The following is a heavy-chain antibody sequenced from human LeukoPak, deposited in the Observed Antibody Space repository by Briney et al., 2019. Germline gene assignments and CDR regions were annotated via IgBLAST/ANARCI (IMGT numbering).Heavy chain of an antibody. D-gene: IGHD3-22*01. CDR2: IKSKTDGGTI. Sequence: GGSLRLSCAASGFTFSNAWMSWVRQSPGKGLECVGRIKSKTDGGTIDYAAPVKGRFTISRDDSKDTLFLQMNSLKTEDTAVYYCTTDLSELDDSGYYAKYFHHWGQGTLVSVSS. CDR3: TTDLSELDDSGYYAKYFHH. CDR1: GFTFSNAW. V-gene: IGHV3-15*01. J-gene: IGHJ1*01.